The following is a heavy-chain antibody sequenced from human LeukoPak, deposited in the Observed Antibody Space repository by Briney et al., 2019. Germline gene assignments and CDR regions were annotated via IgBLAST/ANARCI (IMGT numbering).Heavy chain of an antibody. CDR3: ARGDCSGGSCYYTYFDY. J-gene: IGHJ4*02. CDR1: VFTFSSYS. Sequence: GGSLRLSCAASVFTFSSYSMNWVRQAPGKGLEWVSSISSSSSYIYYADSVKGRFTISRDNAKNSLYLQMNSLRAEDTAVYYCARGDCSGGSCYYTYFDYWGQGTLVTVSS. V-gene: IGHV3-21*01. D-gene: IGHD2-15*01. CDR2: ISSSSSYI.